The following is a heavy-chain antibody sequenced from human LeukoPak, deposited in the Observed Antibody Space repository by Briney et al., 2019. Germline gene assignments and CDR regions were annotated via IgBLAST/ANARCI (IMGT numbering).Heavy chain of an antibody. CDR3: AREGLRGSGSYYNPAAFDI. Sequence: PSETLSLTCTVSGGSISSGDYYWSWIRQPPGKGLEWIGYIYYSGSTYYNPSLKSRVTISVDTSKNQFSLKLSSVTAADTAVYYCAREGLRGSGSYYNPAAFDIWGQGTMVTVSS. CDR2: IYYSGST. D-gene: IGHD3-10*01. CDR1: GGSISSGDYY. J-gene: IGHJ3*02. V-gene: IGHV4-30-4*01.